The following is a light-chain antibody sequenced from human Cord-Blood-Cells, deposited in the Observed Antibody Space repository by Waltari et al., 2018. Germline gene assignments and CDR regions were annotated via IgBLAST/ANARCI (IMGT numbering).Light chain of an antibody. Sequence: SALTQPASVSGSPGQSIIISCPGTSSDVGGYNYVSCYQQHPGKAPKLMIYEVSNRPSGVSNRFSGSKSGNTASLTISGLQAEDEADYYCSSYTSSSTLVVFGGGTKLTVL. J-gene: IGLJ2*01. V-gene: IGLV2-14*01. CDR1: SSDVGGYNY. CDR3: SSYTSSSTLVV. CDR2: EVS.